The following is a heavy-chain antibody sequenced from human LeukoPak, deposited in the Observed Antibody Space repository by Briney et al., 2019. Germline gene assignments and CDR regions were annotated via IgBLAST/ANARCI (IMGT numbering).Heavy chain of an antibody. D-gene: IGHD4-17*01. CDR2: IYTTGST. V-gene: IGHV4-4*07. J-gene: IGHJ4*02. Sequence: PSETLSLTCTVSGGSISNYYWSWIRQPAGKRLEWIGRIYTTGSTNYNPSLKSRVTMSVDTSKNQFSLKLSSVTAADTAVYYCAREASGDYRRVSDYWGQGTLVTVSS. CDR3: AREASGDYRRVSDY. CDR1: GGSISNYY.